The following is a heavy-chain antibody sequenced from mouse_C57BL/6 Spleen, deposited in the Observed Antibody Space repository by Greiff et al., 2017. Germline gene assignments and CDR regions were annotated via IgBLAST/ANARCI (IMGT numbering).Heavy chain of an antibody. CDR3: AREKEIYYGNFGFAY. CDR1: GYTFTSYW. V-gene: IGHV1-72*01. CDR2: IDPNSGGT. J-gene: IGHJ3*01. Sequence: VQLQQSGAELVKPGASVKLSCKASGYTFTSYWMHWVKQRPGRGLEWIGRIDPNSGGTKYNEKFKSKATLTVDKPSSTAYMQLSSLTSEDSAVYYCAREKEIYYGNFGFAYWGQGTLVTVSA. D-gene: IGHD2-1*01.